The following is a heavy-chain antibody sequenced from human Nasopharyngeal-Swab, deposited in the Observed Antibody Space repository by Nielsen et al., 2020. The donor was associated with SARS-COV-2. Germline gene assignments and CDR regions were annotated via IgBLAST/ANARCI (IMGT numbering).Heavy chain of an antibody. CDR2: IYCSGST. V-gene: IGHV4-39*01. D-gene: IGHD6-19*01. Sequence: WIRQPPGKGLEWIGSIYCSGSTYYNPSLKSRVTISVDTSKNQFSLKLSSVTAADTAVYYCARQGGWYFDYWGQGTLVTVSS. CDR3: ARQGGWYFDY. J-gene: IGHJ4*02.